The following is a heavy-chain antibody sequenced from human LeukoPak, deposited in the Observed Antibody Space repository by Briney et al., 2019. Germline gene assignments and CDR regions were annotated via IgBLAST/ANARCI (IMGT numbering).Heavy chain of an antibody. D-gene: IGHD2-8*01. Sequence: SETLSLTCTVSGDSDDSIKSSSYYWAWIRQPPGKGLEWIGSIYHSGSTYYNTSLKSRVTISVDTSKNQFSLKLSSVTAADTAVYYCARQFDLMVYAIDGNWFDPWGQGTLVTVSS. J-gene: IGHJ5*02. V-gene: IGHV4-39*01. CDR2: IYHSGST. CDR1: GDSDDSIKSSSYY. CDR3: ARQFDLMVYAIDGNWFDP.